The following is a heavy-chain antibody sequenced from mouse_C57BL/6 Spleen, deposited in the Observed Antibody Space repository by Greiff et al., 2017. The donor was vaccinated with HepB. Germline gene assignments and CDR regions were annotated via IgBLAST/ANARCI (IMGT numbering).Heavy chain of an antibody. V-gene: IGHV10-1*01. D-gene: IGHD1-1*01. Sequence: EVQRVESGGGLVQPKGSLKLSCAASGFSFNTYAMNWVRQAPGKGLEWVARIRSKSNNYATYYADSVKDRFTISRDDSESMLYLQMNNLKTEDTAMYYCVRHPYYYGSSYDAMDYWGQGTSVTVSS. CDR3: VRHPYYYGSSYDAMDY. J-gene: IGHJ4*01. CDR1: GFSFNTYA. CDR2: IRSKSNNYAT.